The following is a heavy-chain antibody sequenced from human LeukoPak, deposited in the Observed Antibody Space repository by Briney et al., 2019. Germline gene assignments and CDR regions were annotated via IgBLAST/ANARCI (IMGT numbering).Heavy chain of an antibody. J-gene: IGHJ4*02. D-gene: IGHD2-15*01. CDR2: INPNSGGT. CDR3: ARDIGYCSGGSCYPSFYYFDY. CDR1: GYTFTGYY. V-gene: IGHV1-2*06. Sequence: GASVKVSCKASGYTFTGYYMHWVRQAPGQGLEWMGRINPNSGGTNCAQKFQGRVTMTRDTSISTACMELSRLRSDDTAVYYCARDIGYCSGGSCYPSFYYFDYWGQGTLVTVSS.